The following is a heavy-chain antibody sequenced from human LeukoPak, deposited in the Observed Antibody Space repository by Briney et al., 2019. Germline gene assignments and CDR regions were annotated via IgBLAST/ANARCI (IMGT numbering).Heavy chain of an antibody. J-gene: IGHJ3*02. CDR3: AKGITMIVVVIKEVDDAFDI. CDR1: GFTFSSYG. CDR2: ISGSGGST. D-gene: IGHD3-22*01. Sequence: PGGSLRLSCAVSGFTFSSYGMSWVRQAPGKGLEWVSAISGSGGSTYYADSLKGRFTISRDNSKNTLYLQMNSLRAEDTAVYYCAKGITMIVVVIKEVDDAFDIWGQGTMVTVSS. V-gene: IGHV3-23*01.